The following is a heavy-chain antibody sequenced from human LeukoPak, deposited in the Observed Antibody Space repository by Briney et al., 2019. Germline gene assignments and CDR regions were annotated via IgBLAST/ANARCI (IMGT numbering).Heavy chain of an antibody. CDR3: AREPYDFWSGSSTVYFDY. Sequence: ASVKVPCKASGYTFTSYGISWVRQAPGQGLEWMGWISAYNGNTNYAQKLQGRVTMTTDTSTSTAYMELRSLRSDDTAVYYCAREPYDFWSGSSTVYFDYWGQGTLVTVSS. CDR1: GYTFTSYG. CDR2: ISAYNGNT. J-gene: IGHJ4*02. D-gene: IGHD3-3*01. V-gene: IGHV1-18*01.